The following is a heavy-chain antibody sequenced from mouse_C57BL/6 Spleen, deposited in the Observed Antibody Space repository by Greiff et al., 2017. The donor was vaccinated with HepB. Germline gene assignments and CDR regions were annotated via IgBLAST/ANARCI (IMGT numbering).Heavy chain of an antibody. CDR3: ARSRDFDY. J-gene: IGHJ2*01. Sequence: VQLQQPGAELVRPGSSVKLSCKASGYTFTSYWMDWVKQRPGQGLEWIGNIYPSDSETHYNQKFKDKATLTVDKSSSTAYMQLSSLTSEDSAVYYCARSRDFDYWGQGTTLTVSS. CDR1: GYTFTSYW. V-gene: IGHV1-61*01. CDR2: IYPSDSET.